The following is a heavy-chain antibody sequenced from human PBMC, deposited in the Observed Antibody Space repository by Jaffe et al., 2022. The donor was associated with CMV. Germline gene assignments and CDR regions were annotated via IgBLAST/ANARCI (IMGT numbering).Heavy chain of an antibody. CDR2: IYPGDSDT. CDR1: GYSFTSYW. D-gene: IGHD2-15*01. Sequence: EVQLVQSGAEVKKPGESLKISCKGSGYSFTSYWIGWVRQMPGKGLEWMGIIYPGDSDTRYSPSFQGQVTISADKSISTAYLQWSSLKASDTAMYYCARSRETGYCSGGSCYYMDVWGKGTTVTVSS. J-gene: IGHJ6*03. CDR3: ARSRETGYCSGGSCYYMDV. V-gene: IGHV5-51*01.